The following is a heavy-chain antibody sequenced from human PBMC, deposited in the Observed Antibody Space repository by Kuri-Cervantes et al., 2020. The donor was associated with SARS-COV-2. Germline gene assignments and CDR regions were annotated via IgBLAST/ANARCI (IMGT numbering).Heavy chain of an antibody. D-gene: IGHD4-17*01. CDR1: GYTFTTYY. CDR3: ARDPTTVTTGIGMDV. CDR2: ISPSGGGT. V-gene: IGHV1-46*01. J-gene: IGHJ6*02. Sequence: ASVKVSCKASGYTFTTYYIHWVRQAPGQGLEWMGIISPSGGGTSYAQKFQGRVAVTRDTPTSTVYTELSSLRSEDTAVYYCARDPTTVTTGIGMDVWGQGTTVTVSS.